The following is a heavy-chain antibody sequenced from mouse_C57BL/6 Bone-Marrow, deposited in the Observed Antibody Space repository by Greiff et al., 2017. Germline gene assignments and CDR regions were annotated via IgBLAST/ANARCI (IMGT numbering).Heavy chain of an antibody. CDR1: GYTFTDYY. J-gene: IGHJ4*01. V-gene: IGHV1-19*01. Sequence: SGPVLVKPGASVKMSCKASGYTFTDYYMNWVKQSHGKSLEWIGVINPYNGGTSYNQKFKGKATLTVDKSSSTAYMELNSLTSEDSAVYYCARHGYYPLDYWGQGTSVTVSS. D-gene: IGHD2-3*01. CDR3: ARHGYYPLDY. CDR2: INPYNGGT.